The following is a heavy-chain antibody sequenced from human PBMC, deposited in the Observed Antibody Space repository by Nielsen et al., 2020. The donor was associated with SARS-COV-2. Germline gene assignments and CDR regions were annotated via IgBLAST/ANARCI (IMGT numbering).Heavy chain of an antibody. CDR1: GGSISSSSYY. V-gene: IGHV4-39*01. Sequence: SETLSLTCTVSGGSISSSSYYWGWIRQPPGKGLEWIGSIYYSGSTYYNPSLKSRVTISVDTSKNQFSLKLSSVTAADTAVYYCARVFPVVTEVRNKAFDIWGQGTMVTVSS. D-gene: IGHD4-23*01. J-gene: IGHJ3*02. CDR2: IYYSGST. CDR3: ARVFPVVTEVRNKAFDI.